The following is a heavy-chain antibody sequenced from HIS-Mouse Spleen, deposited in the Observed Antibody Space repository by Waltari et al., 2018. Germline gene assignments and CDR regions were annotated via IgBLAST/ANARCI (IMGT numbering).Heavy chain of an antibody. CDR3: AREIPYSSSWYDWYFDL. CDR1: GGPISSSSYY. J-gene: IGHJ2*01. D-gene: IGHD6-13*01. CDR2: IDYSESR. V-gene: IGHV4-39*07. Sequence: QLQLQESAPGLVKPSETLSLTCTVSGGPISSSSYYWGWIRQPPGKGLEWIGSIDYSESRYNNPSLKRRVTSSVDTPKTQFSLKLSSVTAADTAVYYCAREIPYSSSWYDWYFDLWGRGTLVTVSS.